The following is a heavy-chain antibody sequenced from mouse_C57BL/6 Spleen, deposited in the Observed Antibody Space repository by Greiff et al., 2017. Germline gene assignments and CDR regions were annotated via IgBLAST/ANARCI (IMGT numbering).Heavy chain of an antibody. CDR1: GFNIKDDY. D-gene: IGHD1-1*01. V-gene: IGHV14-4*01. CDR3: TKGSSYRYFDV. Sequence: EVMLVESGAELVRPGASVKLSCTASGFNIKDDYMHWVKQRPEQGLEWIGWIDPENGDTEYASKFQGKATITADTSSNTAYLQLSSLTSEDTAVYYCTKGSSYRYFDVWGTGTTVTVSS. J-gene: IGHJ1*03. CDR2: IDPENGDT.